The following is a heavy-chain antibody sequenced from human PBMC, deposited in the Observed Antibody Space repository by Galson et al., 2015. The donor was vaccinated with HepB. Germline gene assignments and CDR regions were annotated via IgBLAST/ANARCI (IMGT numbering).Heavy chain of an antibody. CDR2: IKSKTGGGTT. V-gene: IGHV3-15*01. Sequence: SLRLSCAASGFTFSNAWMSWVRQAPGKGLEWVGRIKSKTGGGTTDYAAPVKGRFTISRDDSKNTLYLQMNSLKTEDTAVYYCTTAIPGATDWGQGTLVTVSS. CDR3: TTAIPGATD. J-gene: IGHJ4*02. D-gene: IGHD1-26*01. CDR1: GFTFSNAW.